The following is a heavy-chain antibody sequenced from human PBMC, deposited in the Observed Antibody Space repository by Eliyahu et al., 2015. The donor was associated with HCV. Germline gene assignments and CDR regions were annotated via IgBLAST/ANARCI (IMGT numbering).Heavy chain of an antibody. Sequence: QVQLVESGGGVVQPGGXXRLSCAASGFTFSKFGMHWVRQAPGKGLEWVAFIGYDGRKIYYGDSVKGRFAISRDNSKNTLYLQMNSLKSDDTSLYHCARDWELSGSDFWGQGTLVTVSS. CDR2: IGYDGRKI. CDR1: GFTFSKFG. CDR3: ARDWELSGSDF. D-gene: IGHD2/OR15-2a*01. J-gene: IGHJ4*02. V-gene: IGHV3-30*02.